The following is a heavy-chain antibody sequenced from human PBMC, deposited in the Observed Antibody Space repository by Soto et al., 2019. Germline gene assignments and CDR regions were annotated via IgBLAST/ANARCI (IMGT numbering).Heavy chain of an antibody. CDR2: IGSAHDP. CDR3: ARAYFGRLPRRADYYYSLDV. V-gene: IGHV3-13*05. D-gene: IGHD1-26*01. J-gene: IGHJ6*02. CDR1: GFTFSTYD. Sequence: GGSLRLSCAASGFTFSTYDMHWVRQVPGKGLEWVSAIGSAHDPYYLGSVKGRFSISRENAKNSLYLQMNSLTTGDTAVYYCARAYFGRLPRRADYYYSLDVWGQGTTVTVSS.